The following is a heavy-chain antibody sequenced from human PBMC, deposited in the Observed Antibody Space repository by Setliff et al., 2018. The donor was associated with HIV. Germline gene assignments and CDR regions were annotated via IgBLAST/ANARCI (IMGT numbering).Heavy chain of an antibody. Sequence: GSLRLSCAASGFTFRSYAMHWVRQAPGKGLEWVAVISNDGSHKYNIESVRGRFTISRDNSKNTVYLEMNSLRDEDTAMYYCAADSGLDYWSGRGQGTAVTVSS. CDR1: GFTFRSYA. D-gene: IGHD3-3*01. J-gene: IGHJ6*02. CDR2: ISNDGSHK. CDR3: AADSGLDYWSG. V-gene: IGHV3-30*04.